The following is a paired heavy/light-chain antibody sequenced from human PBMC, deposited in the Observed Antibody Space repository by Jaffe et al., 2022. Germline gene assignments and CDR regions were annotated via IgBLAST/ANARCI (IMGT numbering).Light chain of an antibody. Sequence: QSALTQPASVSGSPGQSITISCTGTSSDVGGYNLVSWYQHHPGKAPKLMIYEGSKRPSGVSNRFSGSKSGNTASLTISGLQADDEADFYCCSYAGSSSYVFGTGTKVSVL. V-gene: IGLV2-23*01. J-gene: IGLJ1*01. CDR3: CSYAGSSSYV. CDR1: SSDVGGYNL. CDR2: EGS.
Heavy chain of an antibody. CDR2: IHYIGST. CDR1: GASVSTSTYY. V-gene: IGHV4-61*01. CDR3: ARDHHSGYDYWYFDS. D-gene: IGHD5-12*01. Sequence: QVQLQESGPGPVKPSETLSLTCTVSGASVSTSTYYWSWIRQPPGKGLEWIGYIHYIGSTNYNPSLNSRVTISVDTSKNQFSLKLTSVTAADSAVYYCARDHHSGYDYWYFDSWGQGTLVTVSP. J-gene: IGHJ4*02.